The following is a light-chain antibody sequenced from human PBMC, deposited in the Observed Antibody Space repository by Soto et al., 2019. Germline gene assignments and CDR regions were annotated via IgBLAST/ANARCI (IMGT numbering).Light chain of an antibody. CDR3: HQYGSSPST. CDR1: QSVSSNY. J-gene: IGKJ1*01. V-gene: IGKV3-20*01. CDR2: GAS. Sequence: EIVLTQSPGTLSLSPGERAALSCRASQSVSSNYLAWYQQKPGQAPRLLIYGASNRATGIPDRFSGSGSGTDFTLTISRLEPEDLALYYCHQYGSSPSTFGQGTKVEIK.